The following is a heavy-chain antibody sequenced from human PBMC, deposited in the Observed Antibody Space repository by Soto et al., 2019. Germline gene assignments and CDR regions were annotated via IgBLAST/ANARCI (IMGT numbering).Heavy chain of an antibody. J-gene: IGHJ5*02. V-gene: IGHV2-5*02. CDR2: IYWDDDK. Sequence: QITLKESGPTLVKPTQTLTLTCTFSGFSLSARAMGVGWIRQPPGKALEWLAVIYWDDDKRYSPSLKNRLTITKDTAKNQVVLTMTNMDPVDTATYYCAHTRWGDFWIGYVGWLDPWGQGTLVTVSS. CDR1: GFSLSARAMG. CDR3: AHTRWGDFWIGYVGWLDP. D-gene: IGHD3-3*01.